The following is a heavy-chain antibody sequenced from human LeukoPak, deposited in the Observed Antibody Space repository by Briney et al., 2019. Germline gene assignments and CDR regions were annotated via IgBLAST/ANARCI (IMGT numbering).Heavy chain of an antibody. V-gene: IGHV3-21*04. CDR3: AKRTGYFDY. J-gene: IGHJ4*02. CDR1: EFSFSSYS. Sequence: PGGSLRLSCAASEFSFSSYSMNWVRQAPGKGLEWVSSISSSSSWIFYADSVKGRFTISRDNAKNSLFLQMNSLRAEDTAVYYCAKRTGYFDYWGQGTLVTVSS. CDR2: ISSSSSWI.